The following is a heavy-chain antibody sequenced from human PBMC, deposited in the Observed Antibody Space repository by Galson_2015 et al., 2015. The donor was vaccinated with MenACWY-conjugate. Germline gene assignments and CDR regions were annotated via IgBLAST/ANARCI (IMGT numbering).Heavy chain of an antibody. CDR1: GFTFSRNG. J-gene: IGHJ3*02. D-gene: IGHD6-19*01. Sequence: SLRLSCAASGFTFSRNGMHWVRQSPGKGLEWVAWIRDIGNDKSYADSVTGRFTISRDNSKSTVSLQMNNLRAEDTAEYYCAKDAQWSFDIWGRGTMVTVSS. V-gene: IGHV3-30*02. CDR2: IRDIGNDK. CDR3: AKDAQWSFDI.